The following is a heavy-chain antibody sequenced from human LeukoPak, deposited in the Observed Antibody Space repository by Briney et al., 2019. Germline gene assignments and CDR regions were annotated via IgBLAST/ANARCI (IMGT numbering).Heavy chain of an antibody. CDR3: ARARRDSSGWRLDY. D-gene: IGHD6-19*01. Sequence: GGSLRLSCAASGFTFNSFWMSWVRQAPGKGLEWVANIKEDGSEKFYVDSVKGRFTISRDNAKNSLYLQMNSLRAEDTAVYYCARARRDSSGWRLDYWGQGTLATVSS. J-gene: IGHJ4*02. CDR1: GFTFNSFW. CDR2: IKEDGSEK. V-gene: IGHV3-7*01.